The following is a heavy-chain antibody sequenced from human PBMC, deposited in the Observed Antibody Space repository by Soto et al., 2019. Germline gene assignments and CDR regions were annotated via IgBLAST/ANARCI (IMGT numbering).Heavy chain of an antibody. CDR3: ARDVLAARLVYWFDP. CDR1: GGTFSSYA. J-gene: IGHJ5*02. CDR2: LIPIFGTA. V-gene: IGHV1-69*06. D-gene: IGHD6-6*01. Sequence: QVQLVQSGAEVKKPGSSVKVSCKASGGTFSSYAISWVRQAPVQGLEWMGGLIPIFGTANYAQKFQGRVTITADKSTSTAYMELSSLRSEDTAVYYCARDVLAARLVYWFDPWGQGTLVTVSS.